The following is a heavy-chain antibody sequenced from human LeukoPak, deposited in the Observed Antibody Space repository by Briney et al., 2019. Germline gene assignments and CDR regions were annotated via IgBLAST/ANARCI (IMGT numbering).Heavy chain of an antibody. D-gene: IGHD1-26*01. Sequence: SETLSLTCTVSSGSISSYYWSWIRQPPGKGLEWIGYIYYSGSTNYNPSLKSRVTISVDTSENQFSLKLSSVTAADTAVYYCARVVGSYCFDYWGQGTLVTVSS. J-gene: IGHJ4*02. CDR2: IYYSGST. CDR3: ARVVGSYCFDY. V-gene: IGHV4-59*01. CDR1: SGSISSYY.